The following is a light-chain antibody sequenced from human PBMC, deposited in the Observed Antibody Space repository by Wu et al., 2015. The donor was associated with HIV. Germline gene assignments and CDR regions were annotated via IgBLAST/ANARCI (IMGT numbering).Light chain of an antibody. V-gene: IGKV3-20*01. J-gene: IGKJ4*01. CDR3: QQYASSPLT. Sequence: EIVLTQSPGTLSLSPGERATLSCRASQSVSSSYLAWYQQATGQAPRLLIYGTSKRAIGIPDRFNGSGSETDFTLTISRLEPEDFAIYYCQQYASSPLTFGGGTKVEI. CDR1: QSVSSSY. CDR2: GTS.